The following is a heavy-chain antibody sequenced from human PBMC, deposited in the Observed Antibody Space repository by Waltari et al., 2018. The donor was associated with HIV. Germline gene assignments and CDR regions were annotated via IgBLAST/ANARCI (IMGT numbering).Heavy chain of an antibody. CDR3: ASQWELQESYFDY. D-gene: IGHD1-26*01. Sequence: EVQLLESGGGLVQPGGSLRLSCAASGFTFSSYAMSWVRLAPGKGLEWVSAISGSGGSTYYADSVKGRFTISRDNSKNTLYLQMNSLRAEDTAVYYCASQWELQESYFDYWGQGTLVTVSS. CDR2: ISGSGGST. J-gene: IGHJ4*02. V-gene: IGHV3-23*01. CDR1: GFTFSSYA.